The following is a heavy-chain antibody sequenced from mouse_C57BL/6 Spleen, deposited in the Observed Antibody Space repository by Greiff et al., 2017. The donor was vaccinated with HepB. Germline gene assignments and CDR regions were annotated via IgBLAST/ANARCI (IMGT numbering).Heavy chain of an antibody. CDR1: GFTFSSYA. J-gene: IGHJ2*01. D-gene: IGHD3-3*01. CDR2: ISDGGSYT. V-gene: IGHV5-4*01. CDR3: ARGAGTDFDY. Sequence: DVHLVESGGGLVKPGGSLKLSCAASGFTFSSYAMSWVRQTPEKRLEWVATISDGGSYTYYPDNVKGRFTISRDNANNNLYLQMSHLKSEDTAMYYCARGAGTDFDYWGQGTTLTVSS.